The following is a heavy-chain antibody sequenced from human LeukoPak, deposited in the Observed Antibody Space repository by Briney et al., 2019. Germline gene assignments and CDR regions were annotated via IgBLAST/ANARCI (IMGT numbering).Heavy chain of an antibody. D-gene: IGHD6-13*01. J-gene: IGHJ4*02. CDR3: AKQSYHEQQLGYYFDY. CDR2: ISWNSGSI. Sequence: PGGSLRLSCAASGFSFSSYAMHWVRQAPGKGLEWVSGISWNSGSIGYADSVKGRFTISRDNAKNSLYLQMNSLRAEDTALYYCAKQSYHEQQLGYYFDYGGQGTLVTVSS. V-gene: IGHV3-9*01. CDR1: GFSFSSYA.